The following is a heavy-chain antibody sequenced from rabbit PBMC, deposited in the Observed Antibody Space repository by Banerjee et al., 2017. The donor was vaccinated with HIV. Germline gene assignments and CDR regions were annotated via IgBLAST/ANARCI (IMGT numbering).Heavy chain of an antibody. CDR3: ARDLAGVTGWNFGL. V-gene: IGHV1S45*01. CDR2: IDAGSSGST. D-gene: IGHD4-1*01. Sequence: QEQLKESGGGLVQPGGSLKLSCKASGFDFSSYYMSWVRQAPGKGLEWIGTIDAGSSGSTYYASWAKGRFTISKTSSTTVTLQMTSLTAADTATYFCARDLAGVTGWNFGLWGPGTLVTVS. CDR1: GFDFSSYYM. J-gene: IGHJ4*01.